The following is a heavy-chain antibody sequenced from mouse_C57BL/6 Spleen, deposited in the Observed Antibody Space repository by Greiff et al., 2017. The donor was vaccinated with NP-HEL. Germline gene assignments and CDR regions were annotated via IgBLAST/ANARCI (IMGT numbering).Heavy chain of an antibody. V-gene: IGHV5-6*01. Sequence: DVHLVESGGDLVKPGGSLKLSCAASGFTFSSYGMSWVRQTPDKRLEWVATISRGGSYTSYPDSVKGRFPISRDNAKNTLYLQMSSLKSEDTAMYYCARHDYYGSSRDWYFDVWGTGTTVTVSS. D-gene: IGHD1-1*01. CDR1: GFTFSSYG. CDR2: ISRGGSYT. CDR3: ARHDYYGSSRDWYFDV. J-gene: IGHJ1*03.